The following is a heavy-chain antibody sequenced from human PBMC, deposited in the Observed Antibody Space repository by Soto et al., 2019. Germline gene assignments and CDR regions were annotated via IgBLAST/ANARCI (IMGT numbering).Heavy chain of an antibody. CDR1: GFTFNDYP. Sequence: QVQLVESGGGVVQPGRSLRLSCAASGFTFNDYPMHWIRQAPGKGLEWVAVIAYDGSIKLYADSVKGRFTISRDSSDNTLDLQMNSLRPEDTAVYYCARDMFRGAPDYLDFWGQGTLVTVSS. D-gene: IGHD1-26*01. CDR3: ARDMFRGAPDYLDF. J-gene: IGHJ4*02. V-gene: IGHV3-30-3*01. CDR2: IAYDGSIK.